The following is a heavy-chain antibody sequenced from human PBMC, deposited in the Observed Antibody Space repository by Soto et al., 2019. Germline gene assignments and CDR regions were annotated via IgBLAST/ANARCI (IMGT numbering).Heavy chain of an antibody. V-gene: IGHV1-69*13. D-gene: IGHD2-15*01. CDR3: ARDSRGWYGNYAFDI. CDR2: IMPISGTA. CDR1: GGTFSSYA. Sequence: GASVKGSCKASGGTFSSYAIGWGRQAPGQGLEWMGGIMPISGTANYAQKFQGRVTITADESTTTSFMELSSLRSEDTAIYYCARDSRGWYGNYAFDIWGQGTMVTVSS. J-gene: IGHJ3*02.